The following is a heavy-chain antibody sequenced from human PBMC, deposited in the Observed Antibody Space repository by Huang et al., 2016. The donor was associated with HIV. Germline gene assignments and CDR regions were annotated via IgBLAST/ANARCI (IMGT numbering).Heavy chain of an antibody. D-gene: IGHD3-10*01. Sequence: QVQLVESGGGVVQPGRSLRLSCAASGFTFSTYGMHWVRQGPGKGLELVTVISYDGSEKDYADSVKGRFTSSRDNSNNTLYLQMNSLRADDTAVYYCVKDQGHTFMVRYHFDFWGQGTLVTVSS. CDR2: ISYDGSEK. CDR1: GFTFSTYG. J-gene: IGHJ4*02. V-gene: IGHV3-30*18. CDR3: VKDQGHTFMVRYHFDF.